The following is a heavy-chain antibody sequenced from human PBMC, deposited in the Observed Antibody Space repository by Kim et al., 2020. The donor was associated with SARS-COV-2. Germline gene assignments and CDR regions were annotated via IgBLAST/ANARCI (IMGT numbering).Heavy chain of an antibody. CDR3: ASSGVDYGDSYFDY. D-gene: IGHD4-17*01. J-gene: IGHJ4*02. Sequence: QTFPGRATITRDTSASTAYMELSSLRSEDTAVYYCASSGVDYGDSYFDYWGQGTLVTVSS. V-gene: IGHV1-3*01.